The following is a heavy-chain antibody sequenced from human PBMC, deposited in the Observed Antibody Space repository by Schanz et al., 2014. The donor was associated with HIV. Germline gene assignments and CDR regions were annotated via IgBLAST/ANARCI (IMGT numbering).Heavy chain of an antibody. CDR1: GGSFSGDY. J-gene: IGHJ4*03. V-gene: IGHV4-34*01. CDR3: AKDGGRMGGQRQLFAY. Sequence: QVQLQQWGAGLLKPSETLSLTCAVYGGSFSGDYWTWLRQSPGKALEWIGEINDSGRASINPSLKSRVPMPVDTSKNQFSLKLSSVTAADTAFYYCAKDGGRMGGQRQLFAYWGHGTLVTVSS. CDR2: INDSGRA. D-gene: IGHD3-16*01.